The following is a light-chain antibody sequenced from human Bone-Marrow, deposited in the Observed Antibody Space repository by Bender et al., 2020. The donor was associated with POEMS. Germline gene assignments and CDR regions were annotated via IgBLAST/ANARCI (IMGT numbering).Light chain of an antibody. Sequence: SYELTQPPSVSVSPGQTARITCSGDALPKQFAYWYQQKPGQAPVLVIYKDSERPSGIPERFSGSSSGTTVTLTISGVQAEDEADYYYQSADSSVTYWVFGGGTRLTVL. CDR3: QSADSSVTYWV. CDR1: ALPKQF. V-gene: IGLV3-25*03. CDR2: KDS. J-gene: IGLJ3*02.